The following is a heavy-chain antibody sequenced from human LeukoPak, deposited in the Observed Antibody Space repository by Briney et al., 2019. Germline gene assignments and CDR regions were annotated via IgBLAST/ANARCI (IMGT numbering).Heavy chain of an antibody. CDR1: GGSFSDYY. CDR3: ARVATGKGYPFDY. V-gene: IGHV4-34*01. D-gene: IGHD1-1*01. Sequence: SETLSLTCAVYGGSFSDYYWGWIRQPPGRGLEWIGNIYYSGSTYYNPSLKSRVTISVDTSKNQFSLKLTSVPAADTAVYYCARVATGKGYPFDYWGQGTLVTVSS. J-gene: IGHJ4*02. CDR2: IYYSGST.